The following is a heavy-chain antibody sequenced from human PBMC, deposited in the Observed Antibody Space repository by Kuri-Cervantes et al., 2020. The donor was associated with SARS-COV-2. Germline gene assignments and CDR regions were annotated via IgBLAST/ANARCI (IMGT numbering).Heavy chain of an antibody. CDR1: GGSISSYY. CDR3: ARHSSGWRVGYYYYYGMDV. Sequence: SETLSLTCTVSGGSISSYYWSWIRQPPGKGLEWIGEINHSGSTNYNPSLKSRVTISVDTSKNQSSLKLSSVTAADTAVYHCARHSSGWRVGYYYYYGMDVWGQGTTVTVSS. D-gene: IGHD6-19*01. J-gene: IGHJ6*02. CDR2: INHSGST. V-gene: IGHV4-34*01.